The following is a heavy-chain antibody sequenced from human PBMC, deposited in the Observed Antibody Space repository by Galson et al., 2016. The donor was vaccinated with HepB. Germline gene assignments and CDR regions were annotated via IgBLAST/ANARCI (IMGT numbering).Heavy chain of an antibody. CDR2: ISSSSATI. CDR3: TRDGALPGGWVWIDP. J-gene: IGHJ5*02. Sequence: SLRLSCAASGFSFSTSTMNWVRQAPGKGLEWVASISSSSATIYYVDSVKGRFAVSRDNAKNSVYLQMNSLRVEDTAVYYCTRDGALPGGWVWIDPWGQGTLVIVSS. V-gene: IGHV3-48*04. D-gene: IGHD6-19*01. CDR1: GFSFSTST.